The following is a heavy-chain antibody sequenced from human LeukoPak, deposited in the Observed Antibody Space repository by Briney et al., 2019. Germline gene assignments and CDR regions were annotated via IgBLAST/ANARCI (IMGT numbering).Heavy chain of an antibody. CDR1: GFTFSGSA. J-gene: IGHJ6*04. Sequence: PGGPLKLSCAASGFTFSGSAMHWVRQASGKGLEGVGRIRSKANSYATAYAASVKGRFTISRDDSKNTAYLQMNSLKTEDTAVYYCTSIVPAAPNYGMDVWGKGTTVTVSS. CDR2: IRSKANSYAT. CDR3: TSIVPAAPNYGMDV. V-gene: IGHV3-73*01. D-gene: IGHD2-2*01.